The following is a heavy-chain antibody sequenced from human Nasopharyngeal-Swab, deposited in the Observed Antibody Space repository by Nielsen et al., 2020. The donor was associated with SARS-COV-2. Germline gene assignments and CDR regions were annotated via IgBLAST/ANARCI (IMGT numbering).Heavy chain of an antibody. V-gene: IGHV4-59*01. Sequence: WIRQPPGKGLEWIGYIYYSGSTNYHPSLKRRVTISVDTSKNQFSLKLSPVTAADTAVYYCARGPDRNYDFWSGYYTPSSYYYYMDVWGKGTTVTVSS. CDR2: IYYSGST. CDR3: ARGPDRNYDFWSGYYTPSSYYYYMDV. J-gene: IGHJ6*03. D-gene: IGHD3-3*01.